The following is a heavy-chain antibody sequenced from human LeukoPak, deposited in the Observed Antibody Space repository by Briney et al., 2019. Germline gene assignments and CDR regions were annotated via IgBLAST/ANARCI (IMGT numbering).Heavy chain of an antibody. J-gene: IGHJ6*03. CDR3: AREGYNWNPYYYYYMDV. D-gene: IGHD1-20*01. V-gene: IGHV3-7*01. Sequence: PGGSLRLSCAASGFTFSSYWMSWVRQAPGKGLEWVANIKQDGSEKYYVDSVKGRFTISRDNARNSLYLQMNSLRAEDTAVYYCAREGYNWNPYYYYYMDVWGKGTTVTVSS. CDR2: IKQDGSEK. CDR1: GFTFSSYW.